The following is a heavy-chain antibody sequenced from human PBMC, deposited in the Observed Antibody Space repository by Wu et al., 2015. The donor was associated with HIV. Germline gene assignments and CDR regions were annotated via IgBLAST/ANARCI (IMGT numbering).Heavy chain of an antibody. V-gene: IGHV4-38-2*02. D-gene: IGHD3-22*01. J-gene: IGHJ5*02. Sequence: QVQLQESGPGLVKPSETLSLTCTISGYSISSGYYWGWIRQPPGKGLEWIGSIYHSGSTYYNPSLKSRVTMSVDTSKNQFSLKLSSVTAADTAVYYCARDPTLYDIPLGWEASWGQGTLVTVSS. CDR1: GYSISSGYY. CDR2: IYHSGST. CDR3: ARDPTLYDIPLGWEAS.